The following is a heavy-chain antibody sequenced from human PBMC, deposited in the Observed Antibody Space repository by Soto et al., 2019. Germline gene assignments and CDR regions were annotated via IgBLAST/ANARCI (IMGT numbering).Heavy chain of an antibody. CDR1: GFTVSSNY. V-gene: IGHV3-53*01. J-gene: IGHJ4*02. CDR2: IYSGGST. D-gene: IGHD4-17*01. CDR3: ARDTHDYGDYVPLDY. Sequence: VSLRLSCAASGFTVSSNYMSWVRQAPGKGLEWVSVIYSGGSTYYADSVKGRFTISRDNSKNTLYLQMNSLRAEDTAVYYCARDTHDYGDYVPLDYWGQGTLVTVSS.